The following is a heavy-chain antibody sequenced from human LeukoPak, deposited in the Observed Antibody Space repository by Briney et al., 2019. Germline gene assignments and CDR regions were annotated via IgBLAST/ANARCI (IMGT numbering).Heavy chain of an antibody. V-gene: IGHV4-39*07. D-gene: IGHD6-6*01. CDR2: IYYSGST. CDR3: ASGWSPWYSSSHRPSGAFDI. J-gene: IGHJ3*02. Sequence: SSETLSLTCTVSGGSISSSSYYWGWIRQPPGKGLEWIGSIYYSGSTYYNPSLKSRVTISVDTSKNQFSLKLSSVTAADTAVYYCASGWSPWYSSSHRPSGAFDIWGQGTMVTVSS. CDR1: GGSISSSSYY.